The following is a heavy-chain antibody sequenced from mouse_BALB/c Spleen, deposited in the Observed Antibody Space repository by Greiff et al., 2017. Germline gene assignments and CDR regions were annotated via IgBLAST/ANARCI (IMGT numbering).Heavy chain of an antibody. D-gene: IGHD2-4*01. CDR1: GFTFSDYY. CDR3: ARDPRNYDVDAMDY. CDR2: ISDGGSYT. Sequence: EVKLVESGGGLVKPGGSLKLSCAASGFTFSDYYMYWVRQTPEKRLEWVATISDGGSYTYYPDSVKGRFTISRDNAKNNLYLQMSSLKSEDTAMYYCARDPRNYDVDAMDYWGQGTSVTVSS. J-gene: IGHJ4*01. V-gene: IGHV5-4*02.